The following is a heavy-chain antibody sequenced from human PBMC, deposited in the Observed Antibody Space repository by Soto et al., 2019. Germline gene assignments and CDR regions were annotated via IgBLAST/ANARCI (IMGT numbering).Heavy chain of an antibody. J-gene: IGHJ4*02. Sequence: PGGSLRLSCAASGFRFSDYYMSWIRQAPGKGLEWISYIDSSGGYTNYADSVKGRFTISRDNSKNTLYLQMNSLRAEDTAVYYCARPRIPGIAVAGLFDYWGQGTLVTVSS. V-gene: IGHV3-11*06. D-gene: IGHD6-19*01. CDR3: ARPRIPGIAVAGLFDY. CDR2: IDSSGGYT. CDR1: GFRFSDYY.